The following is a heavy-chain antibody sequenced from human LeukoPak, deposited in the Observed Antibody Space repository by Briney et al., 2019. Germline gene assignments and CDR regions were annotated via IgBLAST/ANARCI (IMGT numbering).Heavy chain of an antibody. Sequence: SETLSLTCAVYGGSFSGYYWSWIRQPPGKGLEWIGEINHSGSTNYNPSLKSRVTISVDTSKNQFSLKLSSVTAADTAVYYCAREGYGAYDAFDIWGQGTMVTVSS. CDR1: GGSFSGYY. CDR2: INHSGST. J-gene: IGHJ3*02. D-gene: IGHD4-17*01. CDR3: AREGYGAYDAFDI. V-gene: IGHV4-34*01.